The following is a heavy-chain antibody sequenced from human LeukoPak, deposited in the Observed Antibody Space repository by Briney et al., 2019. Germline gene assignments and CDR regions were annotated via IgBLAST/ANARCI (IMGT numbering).Heavy chain of an antibody. CDR1: GGSISSYY. D-gene: IGHD6-13*01. Sequence: SETLSLTCTVSGGSISSYYWSWLRQPPGKGLEWIGYIYYSGSTNYNPSLKSRVTISVDTSKNQFSLKLSSVTAADTAVYYCARGRSSSWYYYYYYMDVWGKGTTVTVSS. CDR2: IYYSGST. CDR3: ARGRSSSWYYYYYYMDV. J-gene: IGHJ6*03. V-gene: IGHV4-59*01.